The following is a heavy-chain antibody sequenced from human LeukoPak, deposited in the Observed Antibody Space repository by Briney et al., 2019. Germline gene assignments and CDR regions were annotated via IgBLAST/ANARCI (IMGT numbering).Heavy chain of an antibody. V-gene: IGHV1-46*01. CDR2: INPSSGST. Sequence: GASVKVSCKASGYTFTSYYMHWVRQAPGQGLEWMGIINPSSGSTSYAQKFQGRVTMTRDTSTSTVYMELSSLRSEDTAVYYCARANYYDSSGYSLYYFDYWGQGTLVTVSS. CDR3: ARANYYDSSGYSLYYFDY. D-gene: IGHD3-22*01. J-gene: IGHJ4*02. CDR1: GYTFTSYY.